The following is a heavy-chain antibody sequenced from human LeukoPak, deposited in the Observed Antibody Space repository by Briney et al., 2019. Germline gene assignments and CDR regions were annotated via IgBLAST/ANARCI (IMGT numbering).Heavy chain of an antibody. CDR1: GFTFSSYE. V-gene: IGHV3-48*03. J-gene: IGHJ4*02. CDR3: ARDRGTYGSGSDFDY. CDR2: ISSSGSTI. D-gene: IGHD3-10*01. Sequence: GGSLRLSCAASGFTFSSYEMNWGRQGPGGGLEWVSYISSSGSTIYYADSVKGGFTISRDTAKNSLYLQMNSLRAEDTAVYYCARDRGTYGSGSDFDYWGQGTLVTVSS.